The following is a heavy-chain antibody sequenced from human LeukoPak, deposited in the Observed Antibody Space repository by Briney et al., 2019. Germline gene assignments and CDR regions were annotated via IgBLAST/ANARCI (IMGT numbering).Heavy chain of an antibody. CDR2: INWNGGST. V-gene: IGHV3-20*04. CDR1: GFTFSHYW. J-gene: IGHJ4*02. D-gene: IGHD3-9*01. Sequence: PGGSLRLSCAASGFTFSHYWMSWVRQAPGKGLEWVSGINWNGGSTGYADSVKGRFTISRDNAKNSLYLQMNSLRAEDTALYYCARDWGTLTGYRQPSYWGQGTLVTVSS. CDR3: ARDWGTLTGYRQPSY.